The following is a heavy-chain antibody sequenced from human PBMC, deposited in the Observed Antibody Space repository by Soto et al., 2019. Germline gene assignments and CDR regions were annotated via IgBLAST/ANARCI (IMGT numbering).Heavy chain of an antibody. V-gene: IGHV4-59*01. CDR3: ARVSIAVAGRDYYYYGMDV. Sequence: PSETLSLTCTVSGGSISSYYWSWIRQPPGKGLEWIGYIYYSGSTNYNPSLKSRVTISVDTSKNQFSLKLSSVTAADTAVYYCARVSIAVAGRDYYYYGMDVWGQGTTVTVSS. J-gene: IGHJ6*02. CDR1: GGSISSYY. D-gene: IGHD6-19*01. CDR2: IYYSGST.